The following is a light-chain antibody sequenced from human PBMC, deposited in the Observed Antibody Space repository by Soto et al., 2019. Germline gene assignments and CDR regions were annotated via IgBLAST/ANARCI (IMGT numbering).Light chain of an antibody. Sequence: EAVLTQSPGTLSLSPGERVTLSCRASQSVASSYLAWYQQKPGRAPRPLFYSASSRATGIPDRFSGSGSGTDFTLTISRLEPEDFAVYYCHIFGSLPETFGQGTNVE. CDR3: HIFGSLPET. CDR1: QSVASSY. V-gene: IGKV3-20*01. CDR2: SAS. J-gene: IGKJ1*01.